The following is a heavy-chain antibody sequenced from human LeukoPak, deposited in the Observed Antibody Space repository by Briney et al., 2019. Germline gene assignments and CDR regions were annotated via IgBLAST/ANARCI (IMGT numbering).Heavy chain of an antibody. CDR1: GGSISSYY. D-gene: IGHD1-26*01. Sequence: SETLSLTCTVSGGSISSYYWSWIRQPPGKGLEWIAYIYYSGSTDYNPSLKSRATISLDTSKNQFSLKLSSVTAADTAVYYCARHDPIVGTPDAFDIWGQGTMVTVSS. V-gene: IGHV4-59*08. CDR2: IYYSGST. J-gene: IGHJ3*02. CDR3: ARHDPIVGTPDAFDI.